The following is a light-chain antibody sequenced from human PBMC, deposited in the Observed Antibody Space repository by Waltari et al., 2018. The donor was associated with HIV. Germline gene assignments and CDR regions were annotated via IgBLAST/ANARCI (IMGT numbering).Light chain of an antibody. V-gene: IGLV1-47*01. J-gene: IGLJ3*02. CDR2: RDN. CDR3: GAWDDILSGWV. Sequence: QSVLTQPPSASGTPGQRVTISCSGSSAKVGNTVYWYQPLPGTAPKVLIYRDNQRPSGVPDRFSGSRSGTSASLDVSGLRSEDEANYFCGAWDDILSGWVFGGGTKLTVL. CDR1: SAKVGNT.